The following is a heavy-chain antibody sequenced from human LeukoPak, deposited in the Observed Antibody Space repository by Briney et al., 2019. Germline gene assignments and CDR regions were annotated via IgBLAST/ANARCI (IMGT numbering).Heavy chain of an antibody. CDR3: AKGGSSWSHYYNGMDV. CDR1: GFTFSSYW. J-gene: IGHJ6*02. CDR2: ISGGGGTT. D-gene: IGHD6-13*01. Sequence: GGSLRLSCAASGFTFSSYWMNWVRQAPGKGLEWVSAISGGGGTTNYADSVKGRFTISRDNSKNTLHLQMNSLRAEDTAVYYCAKGGSSWSHYYNGMDVWGPGTTVIVSS. V-gene: IGHV3-23*01.